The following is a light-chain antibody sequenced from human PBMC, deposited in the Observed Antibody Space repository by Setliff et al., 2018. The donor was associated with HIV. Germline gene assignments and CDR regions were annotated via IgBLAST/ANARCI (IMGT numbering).Light chain of an antibody. V-gene: IGLV2-18*02. CDR1: SSDVGSYNC. J-gene: IGLJ1*01. CDR3: SSYTSTNTWV. CDR2: EVN. Sequence: QSVLAQPPSVSGSPRQSVTISCTGTSSDVGSYNCVSWYQQSPGTAPKLMIYEVNYRPSGVPDRFSGSKSGNTASLTISGLQAEDEASYYCSSYTSTNTWVFGTGTKVTVL.